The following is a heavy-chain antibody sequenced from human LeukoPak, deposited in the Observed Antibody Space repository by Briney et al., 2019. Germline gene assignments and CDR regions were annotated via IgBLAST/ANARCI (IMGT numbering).Heavy chain of an antibody. J-gene: IGHJ6*02. Sequence: GGSLRLSCAASGFTVSSNYMSWVRQAPGKGLEWVSVIYSGGSTYYADSVKGRFTISRDNSKNTLYLQMNSLRAEDTAVYYCARVVPAAKNYYYYGMDVWGRGTTVTVSS. CDR1: GFTVSSNY. CDR3: ARVVPAAKNYYYYGMDV. V-gene: IGHV3-53*01. CDR2: IYSGGST. D-gene: IGHD2-2*01.